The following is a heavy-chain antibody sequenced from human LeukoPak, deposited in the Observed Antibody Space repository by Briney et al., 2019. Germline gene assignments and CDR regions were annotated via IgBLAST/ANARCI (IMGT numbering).Heavy chain of an antibody. CDR2: ISGGGGSK. CDR1: GFTFSNYA. V-gene: IGHV3-23*01. J-gene: IGHJ4*02. Sequence: PGGSLRLSCAASGFTFSNYAMSWVRQAPGKGLEWVSTISGGGGSKYYADSVKGRFTLSRDNSKSTLYLQMNSLRAEDTAVYYCAKTMGAIDHDYWGQGTLVTVSS. D-gene: IGHD1-26*01. CDR3: AKTMGAIDHDY.